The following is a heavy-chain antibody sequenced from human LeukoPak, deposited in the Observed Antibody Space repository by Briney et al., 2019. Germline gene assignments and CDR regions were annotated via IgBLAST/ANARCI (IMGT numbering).Heavy chain of an antibody. J-gene: IGHJ6*03. D-gene: IGHD3-10*02. V-gene: IGHV4-59*01. CDR2: IYYSGST. CDR3: ASGRLFGGRRTGRYDNYYMDV. Sequence: SETLSLTCTVSGGSISSYYWSWIRQPPGKGLEWIGYIYYSGSTNYNPSLKSRVTISVDTSKNQFSLKLSSVTAADTAVYYCASGRLFGGRRTGRYDNYYMDVWGKGTTVTVSS. CDR1: GGSISSYY.